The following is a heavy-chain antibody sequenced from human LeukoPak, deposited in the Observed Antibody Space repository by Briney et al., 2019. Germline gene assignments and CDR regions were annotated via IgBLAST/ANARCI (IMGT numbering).Heavy chain of an antibody. V-gene: IGHV3-23*01. J-gene: IGHJ6*03. D-gene: IGHD2-2*01. CDR3: AKGGGYCSSTSCFYMAV. CDR2: ISGSGGST. Sequence: GGSLRLSCAASGFTFSSYAMSWVRQAPGKGLEWVSAISGSGGSTYYADSVKGRFTISRDNSKNTLYLQMNSLRAEDTAVYYCAKGGGYCSSTSCFYMAVWGKGTTVTVSS. CDR1: GFTFSSYA.